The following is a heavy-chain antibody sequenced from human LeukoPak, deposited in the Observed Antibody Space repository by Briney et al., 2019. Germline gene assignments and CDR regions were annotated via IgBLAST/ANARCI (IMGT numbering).Heavy chain of an antibody. CDR1: GFTFDDYA. V-gene: IGHV3-9*01. CDR3: AKGDHYYDSSGLDY. J-gene: IGHJ4*02. D-gene: IGHD3-22*01. Sequence: PGGSLRLSCAASGFTFDDYAMHWVRQAPGKGLEWVSGISWNSGSIGYADSVKGRFTISRDNAKNSLYLQMNSLRAEDTALYYCAKGDHYYDSSGLDYWGQGTLVTVSS. CDR2: ISWNSGSI.